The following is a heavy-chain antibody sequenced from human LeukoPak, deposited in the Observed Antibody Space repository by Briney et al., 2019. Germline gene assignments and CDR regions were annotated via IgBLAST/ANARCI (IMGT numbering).Heavy chain of an antibody. D-gene: IGHD2-15*01. J-gene: IGHJ5*02. CDR1: GYTFTGYY. CDR3: ARDLGYCSGGSCYSSWFDP. V-gene: IGHV1-2*02. Sequence: ASVKVSCKASGYTFTGYYMHWVRQAPGQGLEWMGWINPNSGGTNYAQKFQGRVTMTRDTSISTAYMELSGLRSDDTAVYYCARDLGYCSGGSCYSSWFDPWGQGTLVTVSS. CDR2: INPNSGGT.